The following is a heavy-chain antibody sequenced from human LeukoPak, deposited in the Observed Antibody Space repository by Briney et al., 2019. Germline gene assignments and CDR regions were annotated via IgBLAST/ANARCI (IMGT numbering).Heavy chain of an antibody. CDR3: ATIGIVGDEDYYYMDV. J-gene: IGHJ6*03. D-gene: IGHD1-26*01. CDR2: IIPILGIA. Sequence: ASVTVSCTASGGTFSSYAISWVRQAPGQGLEWLGRIIPILGIANYAQKFQGRVTITADKSTSTAYMELRSLRSDDTAVYYCATIGIVGDEDYYYMDVWGKGTTVTVSS. V-gene: IGHV1-69*04. CDR1: GGTFSSYA.